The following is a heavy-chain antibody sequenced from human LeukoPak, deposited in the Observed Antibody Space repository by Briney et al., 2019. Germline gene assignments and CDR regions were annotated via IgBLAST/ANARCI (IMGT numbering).Heavy chain of an antibody. J-gene: IGHJ6*02. Sequence: PGGSLRLSCAASGFTVSSYWMNWVRQAPGKGLEWVASIKVDGFETFYVDSVKGRFTISRDNAKSSLYLQVNSLRTDDTAVYYCVRTNAMDVWGQGTTVTVSS. CDR2: IKVDGFET. CDR1: GFTVSSYW. CDR3: VRTNAMDV. V-gene: IGHV3-7*05.